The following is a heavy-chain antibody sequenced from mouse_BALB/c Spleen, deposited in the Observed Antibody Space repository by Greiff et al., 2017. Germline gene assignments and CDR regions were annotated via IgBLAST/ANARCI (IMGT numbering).Heavy chain of an antibody. V-gene: IGHV3-2*02. CDR3: ARRGPIYYAMDY. CDR1: GYSITSDYA. Sequence: EVKLMESGPGLVKPSQSLSLTCTVTGYSITSDYAWNWIRQFPGNKLEWMGYISYSGSTSYNPSLKSRISITRDTSKNQFFLQLNSVTTEDTATYYCARRGPIYYAMDYWGQGTSVTVSS. J-gene: IGHJ4*01. CDR2: ISYSGST. D-gene: IGHD3-3*01.